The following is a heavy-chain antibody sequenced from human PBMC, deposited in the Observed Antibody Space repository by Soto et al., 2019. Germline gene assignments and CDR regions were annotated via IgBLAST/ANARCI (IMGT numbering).Heavy chain of an antibody. V-gene: IGHV3-11*01. D-gene: IGHD3-22*01. CDR2: ISAGGSDI. CDR3: ASLPQGYYDRSGRLVDY. J-gene: IGHJ4*01. CDR1: GFTFSDYY. Sequence: GGSLRLSCASSGFTFSDYYMSWIRQAPGKGLEWVAYISAGGSDIYYGDSVKGRFTVSRGNTKKSLYLQMSNLRADDTAIYYCASLPQGYYDRSGRLVDYWGHGTLVTVSS.